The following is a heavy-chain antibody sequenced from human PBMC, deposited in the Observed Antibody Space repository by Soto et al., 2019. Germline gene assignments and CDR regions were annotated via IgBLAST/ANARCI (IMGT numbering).Heavy chain of an antibody. Sequence: SETLSLTCTVSGCSISSYYWSWIRQPPGKGLEWIGYIYYSGSTNYNPSLKSRVTISVDTSKNQFSLKLSSVTAADTAVYYCASSYYYDSSGYGAFDIWGQGTMVTVSS. CDR3: ASSYYYDSSGYGAFDI. D-gene: IGHD3-22*01. CDR2: IYYSGST. V-gene: IGHV4-59*01. CDR1: GCSISSYY. J-gene: IGHJ3*02.